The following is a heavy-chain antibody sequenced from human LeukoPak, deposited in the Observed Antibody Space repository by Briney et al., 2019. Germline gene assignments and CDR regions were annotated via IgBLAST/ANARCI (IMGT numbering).Heavy chain of an antibody. CDR1: GGSISSGDYY. D-gene: IGHD4-23*01. V-gene: IGHV4-30-4*01. J-gene: IGHJ4*02. CDR3: ARDVDYGGNRYFDY. Sequence: SETLSLTCTVSGGSISSGDYYWSWIRQPPGKGLEWIGYIYYSGSTYYNPSLKSRVTISVDTSKNQFSLKLSSVTAADTAVYYCARDVDYGGNRYFDYWGQGTLVTVSS. CDR2: IYYSGST.